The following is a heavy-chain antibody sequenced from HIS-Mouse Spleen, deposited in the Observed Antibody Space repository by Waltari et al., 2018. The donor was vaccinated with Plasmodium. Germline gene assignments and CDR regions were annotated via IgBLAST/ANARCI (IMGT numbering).Heavy chain of an antibody. CDR2: INPTSGGT. D-gene: IGHD3-16*01. CDR1: GYTFTGYY. Sequence: QVQLVQSGAEVKKPGASVKVSCKASGYTFTGYYMTWVRQAPGQGLEWMGWINPTSGGTNYAQKFQGRVTMTRDTSISTAYMELSRLRSDDTAVYYCARDGPGETSFDYWGQGTLVTVSS. V-gene: IGHV1-2*02. CDR3: ARDGPGETSFDY. J-gene: IGHJ4*02.